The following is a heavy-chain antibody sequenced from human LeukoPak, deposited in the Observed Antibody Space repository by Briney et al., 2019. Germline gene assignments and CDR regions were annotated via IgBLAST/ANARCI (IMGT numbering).Heavy chain of an antibody. J-gene: IGHJ5*02. CDR3: ARFYGRRAPLDP. CDR1: GGSFSAYY. CDR2: INHSGST. D-gene: IGHD3-10*01. Sequence: SETLSLTCAVYGGSFSAYYWTWIRQPPGKGLEWIGEINHSGSTYYNPSLKSRVTISVDTSKNQFSLKLSSVTAADTAVYYCARFYGRRAPLDPWGQGTLVTVSS. V-gene: IGHV4-34*01.